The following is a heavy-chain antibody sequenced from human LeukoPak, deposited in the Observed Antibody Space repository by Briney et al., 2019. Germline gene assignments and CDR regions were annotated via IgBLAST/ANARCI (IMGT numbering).Heavy chain of an antibody. J-gene: IGHJ4*02. CDR3: ARRSPVAGPDY. CDR2: IYHSGST. CDR1: GYSISSGYY. V-gene: IGHV4-38-2*02. D-gene: IGHD6-19*01. Sequence: SETLSLTCTVSGYSISSGYYWDWIRQPPGKGLEWIGSIYHSGSTYYNPSLKSRVTISVDTSKNQFSLKLSSVTAADTAVYYCARRSPVAGPDYWGQGTLVTVSS.